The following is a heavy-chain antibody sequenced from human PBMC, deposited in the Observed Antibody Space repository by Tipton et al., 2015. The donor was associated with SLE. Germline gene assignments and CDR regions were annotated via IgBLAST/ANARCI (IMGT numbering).Heavy chain of an antibody. Sequence: TLSLTCAVYGGSFSGYYWSWIRQPPGKGLEWIGEINHSAGTTYNPSLKSRITISVDTSKNQFSLKLTSVTAADTAVYYCARGGVGGYDYFDYWGQGTLVTVSS. CDR1: GGSFSGYY. J-gene: IGHJ4*02. CDR3: ARGGVGGYDYFDY. D-gene: IGHD5-12*01. CDR2: INHSAGT. V-gene: IGHV4-34*09.